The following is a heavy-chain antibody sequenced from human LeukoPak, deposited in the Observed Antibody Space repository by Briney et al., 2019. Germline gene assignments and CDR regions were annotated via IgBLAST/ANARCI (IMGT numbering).Heavy chain of an antibody. D-gene: IGHD6-19*01. J-gene: IGHJ3*02. V-gene: IGHV3-23*01. Sequence: GGSLRLSCAASGFTFSSYAMSWARQAPGKGLEWVSAISGSGGSTYYADSVKGRFTISRDNSKNTLYLQMNSLRAEDTAVYYCAKDLEQWLVRRAHDGFGIWGQGTLVTVSS. CDR2: ISGSGGST. CDR3: AKDLEQWLVRRAHDGFGI. CDR1: GFTFSSYA.